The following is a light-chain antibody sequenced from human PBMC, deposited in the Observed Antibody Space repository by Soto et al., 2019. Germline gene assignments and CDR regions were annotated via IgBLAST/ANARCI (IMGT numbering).Light chain of an antibody. V-gene: IGLV2-8*01. CDR2: EVN. CDR3: SSYAGSNNVV. Sequence: QSALTQPTSASGSAGQSVTISCTGTSSDVGDYNYVSWYQQLPGKAPKLMIYEVNQRPSGVPDRFSGSKSGNTASLTVSGLQGEDEADYYCSSYAGSNNVVFGGGTKLTVL. CDR1: SSDVGDYNY. J-gene: IGLJ2*01.